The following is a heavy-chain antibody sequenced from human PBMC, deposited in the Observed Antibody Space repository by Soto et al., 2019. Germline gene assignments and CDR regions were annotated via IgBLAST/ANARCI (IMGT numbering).Heavy chain of an antibody. CDR2: IVPIFSTA. Sequence: QVQLVQSGAEVKKPGSSVKVACKVSGDTFSNYAINWVRQAPGQGLEWMGAIVPIFSTANYAQKFQGRVTMTADAFTITAYMELSGLRSDDTATYYCARETSAPGTFREDASDIWGQGTLVTVSS. J-gene: IGHJ3*02. CDR1: GDTFSNYA. D-gene: IGHD6-13*01. V-gene: IGHV1-69*12. CDR3: ARETSAPGTFREDASDI.